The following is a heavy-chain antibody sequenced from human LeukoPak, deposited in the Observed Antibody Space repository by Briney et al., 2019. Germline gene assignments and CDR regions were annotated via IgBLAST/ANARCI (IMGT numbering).Heavy chain of an antibody. Sequence: PSQTLSLTCAVSGGSISSGGYSWSWIRQPPGKGLEWIGYIYHSGSTYYNPSLKSRVTISVDRSKNQFSLKLSSVTAADTVVYYCARATPKYCSGGSCYSFDYWGQGTLVTVSS. J-gene: IGHJ4*02. CDR1: GGSISSGGYS. CDR3: ARATPKYCSGGSCYSFDY. D-gene: IGHD2-15*01. V-gene: IGHV4-30-2*01. CDR2: IYHSGST.